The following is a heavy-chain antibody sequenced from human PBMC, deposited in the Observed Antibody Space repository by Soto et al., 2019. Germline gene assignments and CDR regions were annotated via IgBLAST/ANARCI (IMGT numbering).Heavy chain of an antibody. CDR3: ARRITIFGVVFYGMDV. CDR2: ISAYNGNT. CDR1: GYTFTSYG. Sequence: QVQLVQSGAEVKKPGASVKVSCKASGYTFTSYGISWVRQAPGQGLEWMGWISAYNGNTNYAQKLQGRVTMTTDTSTSTAYMELTSLRSDDTAVYYCARRITIFGVVFYGMDVWGQGTTVTVSS. D-gene: IGHD3-3*01. J-gene: IGHJ6*02. V-gene: IGHV1-18*01.